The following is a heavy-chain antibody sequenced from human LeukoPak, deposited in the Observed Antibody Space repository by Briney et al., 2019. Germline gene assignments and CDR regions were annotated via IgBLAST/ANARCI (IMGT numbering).Heavy chain of an antibody. CDR1: GFTFSSYS. CDR3: ARDRDDYVWGSYRYRRGHFDY. Sequence: GGSLRPSCAASGFTFSSYSMNWVRQAPGKGLEWVSSISSSSSYIYYADSVKGRFTISRDNAKNSLYLQMNRLRAEDTAVYYCARDRDDYVWGSYRYRRGHFDYWGQGTLVTVSS. J-gene: IGHJ4*02. CDR2: ISSSSSYI. D-gene: IGHD3-16*02. V-gene: IGHV3-21*01.